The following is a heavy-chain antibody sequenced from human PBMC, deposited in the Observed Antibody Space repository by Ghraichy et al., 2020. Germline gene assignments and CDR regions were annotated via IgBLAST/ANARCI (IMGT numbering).Heavy chain of an antibody. D-gene: IGHD3-3*01. CDR3: ANQLRFFANDAFDI. Sequence: LSLTCAASGFTFSSYAMSWVRQAPGKGLEWVSAISGSGGSTYYADSVKGRFTISRDNSKNTLYLQMNSLRAEDTAVYYCANQLRFFANDAFDIWGQGTMVTVSS. CDR2: ISGSGGST. V-gene: IGHV3-23*01. CDR1: GFTFSSYA. J-gene: IGHJ3*02.